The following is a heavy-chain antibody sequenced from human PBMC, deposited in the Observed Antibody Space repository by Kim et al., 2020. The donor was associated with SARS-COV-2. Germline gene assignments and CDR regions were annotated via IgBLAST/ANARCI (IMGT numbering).Heavy chain of an antibody. Sequence: TSYAQKFQGRVTMTRDTSTSTVYMELSSLRSEDTAVYYCARSASRRYFDYWGQGTLVTVSS. J-gene: IGHJ4*02. CDR2: T. V-gene: IGHV1-46*01. CDR3: ARSASRRYFDY.